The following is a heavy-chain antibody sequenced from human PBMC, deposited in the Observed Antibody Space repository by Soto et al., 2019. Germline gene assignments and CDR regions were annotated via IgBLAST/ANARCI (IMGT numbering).Heavy chain of an antibody. CDR3: ARRSGWFDY. CDR1: GYSFTSYW. Sequence: KVSCRGAGYSFTSYWIGCVRQMPGKGLEWMGIIYPGDSDTRYSPSFQGQVTISADKSISTAYLQWSSLKASDTAMYYCARRSGWFDYWGQGTLVTVSS. D-gene: IGHD6-19*01. V-gene: IGHV5-51*01. J-gene: IGHJ4*02. CDR2: IYPGDSDT.